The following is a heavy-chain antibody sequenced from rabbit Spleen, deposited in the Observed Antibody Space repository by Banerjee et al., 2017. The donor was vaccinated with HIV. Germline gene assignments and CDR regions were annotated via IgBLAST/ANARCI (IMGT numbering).Heavy chain of an antibody. V-gene: IGHV1S36*01. D-gene: IGHD8-1*01. CDR2: IDISSGGT. CDR3: ARERYDGSSGHLLNL. J-gene: IGHJ4*01. CDR1: GFDFSNYG. Sequence: QEQLVESGGGLVQPGGSLKLSCKASGFDFSNYGVSWVRQAPGKGLEWIACIDISSGGTWYASWVNGRFTISKTSSTVDLKMTSLTAADTATYFCARERYDGSSGHLLNLWGQGTLVTVS.